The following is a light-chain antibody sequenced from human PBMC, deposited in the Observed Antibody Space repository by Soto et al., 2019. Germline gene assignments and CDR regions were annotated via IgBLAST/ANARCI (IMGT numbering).Light chain of an antibody. CDR3: QQYNSWPPSYT. Sequence: EIVMTQSPATLSVSLGDRATLSCRASQSVTTYLAWYQQKPGQAPRLLIYGASPKATGIQARFSGSVSETDLTLTISSLQSEDFAFYYCQQYNSWPPSYTFGQGTKLEIK. J-gene: IGKJ2*01. CDR2: GAS. CDR1: QSVTTY. V-gene: IGKV3-15*01.